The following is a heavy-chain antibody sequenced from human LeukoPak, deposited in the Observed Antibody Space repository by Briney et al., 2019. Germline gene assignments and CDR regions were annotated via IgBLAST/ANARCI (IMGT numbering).Heavy chain of an antibody. CDR3: AHTYYFGSGTYSRQYHFDY. D-gene: IGHD3-10*01. Sequence: SGSTLVNPTQTLTLTCTFSGFSLSSSGVGVGWIRQPPGKALEWLAVIYWDDDKRYRPSLKSKIAITKDTSKNQVALTMTETDPVDTATYFCAHTYYFGSGTYSRQYHFDYWGQGTLVTVSS. J-gene: IGHJ4*02. CDR1: GFSLSSSGVG. V-gene: IGHV2-5*02. CDR2: IYWDDDK.